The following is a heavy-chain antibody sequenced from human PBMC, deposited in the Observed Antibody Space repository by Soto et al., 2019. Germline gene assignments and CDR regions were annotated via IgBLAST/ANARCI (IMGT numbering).Heavy chain of an antibody. CDR3: AKDHISLRFLDRTHYFDY. CDR1: GFTFSSYS. J-gene: IGHJ4*02. D-gene: IGHD3-3*01. V-gene: IGHV3-21*04. Sequence: GGSLRLSCAASGFTFSSYSMNWVRQAPGKGLEWVSSISSSSSYIYYADSVKGRFTISRDNAKNSLDLKMNSLRTDDTAIYYCAKDHISLRFLDRTHYFDYWGQGTLVTVSS. CDR2: ISSSSSYI.